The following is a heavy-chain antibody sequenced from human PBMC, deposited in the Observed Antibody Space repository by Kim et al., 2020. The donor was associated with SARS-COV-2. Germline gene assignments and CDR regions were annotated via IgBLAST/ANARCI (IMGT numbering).Heavy chain of an antibody. CDR1: GFTFSTHG. CDR2: IWYDGSNE. CDR3: AKGVVAAGYYGLDV. J-gene: IGHJ6*02. D-gene: IGHD6-13*01. V-gene: IGHV3-30*02. Sequence: GGSLRLSCVSSGFTFSTHGMYWVRQGPAKGLEWVAYIWYDGSNEDYGDSVRGRFTISRDNSKRTVYLEMNSLRVDDTAVYYCAKGVVAAGYYGLDVWGQG.